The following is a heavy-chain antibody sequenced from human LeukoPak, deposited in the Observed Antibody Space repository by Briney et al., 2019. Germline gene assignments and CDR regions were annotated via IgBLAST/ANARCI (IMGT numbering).Heavy chain of an antibody. CDR1: GFRFSNSW. D-gene: IGHD3-10*01. CDR2: IYPGDSET. Sequence: GESLKISFRGSGFRFSNSWIAWVRQMTGKGLGWMGIIYPGDSETAYSPSFQGQVTFSADKSIGTVYLQWSSLKASDTATYDCARRYFYGSTEGFDSRGQGTLVTVSS. CDR3: ARRYFYGSTEGFDS. V-gene: IGHV5-51*01. J-gene: IGHJ5*01.